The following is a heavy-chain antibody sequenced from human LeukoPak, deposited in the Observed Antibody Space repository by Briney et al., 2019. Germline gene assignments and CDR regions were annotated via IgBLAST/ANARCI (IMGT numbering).Heavy chain of an antibody. CDR2: IYDSGNI. CDR3: ATDSVGDTTAFDY. CDR1: GGSISSISYY. V-gene: IGHV4-39*01. D-gene: IGHD1-26*01. Sequence: SETLSLTCTVSGGSISSISYYWGWIRQPPGKELEWNGNIYDSGNIYYNPSLKSRVTISVDTSKNQLSLKLSSVTAADTAVYYGATDSVGDTTAFDYWGQGTLVTVSS. J-gene: IGHJ4*02.